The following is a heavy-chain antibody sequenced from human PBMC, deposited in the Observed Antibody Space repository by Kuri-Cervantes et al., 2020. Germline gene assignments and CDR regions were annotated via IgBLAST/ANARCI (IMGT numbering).Heavy chain of an antibody. J-gene: IGHJ4*02. D-gene: IGHD1-1*01. Sequence: SETLSLTCTVSGDSITTNTFYWGWIRQPPGKGLEWIASMHYSGRTFSNPSLMSRVSMSVDASKNHFSLELSSVTAADTAVYYCARDEAADQHKTGVDYWGQGTLVTVSS. CDR1: GDSITTNTFY. CDR2: MHYSGRT. CDR3: ARDEAADQHKTGVDY. V-gene: IGHV4-39*02.